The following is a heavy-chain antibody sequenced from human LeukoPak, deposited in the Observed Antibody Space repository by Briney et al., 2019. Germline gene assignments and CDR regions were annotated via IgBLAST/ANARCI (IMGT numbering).Heavy chain of an antibody. J-gene: IGHJ3*01. CDR2: ISSSSSYI. CDR1: GFTFSSYS. CDR3: ARVWGSRDAFDF. Sequence: GGSLRLSCAASGFTFSSYSMNWVRQAPGKGLEWVSSISSSSSYIYYADSVKGRFTISRDNAKNSLYLQMNSLRAEDTAVYYCARVWGSRDAFDFWGQGTMVTVSS. D-gene: IGHD7-27*01. V-gene: IGHV3-21*01.